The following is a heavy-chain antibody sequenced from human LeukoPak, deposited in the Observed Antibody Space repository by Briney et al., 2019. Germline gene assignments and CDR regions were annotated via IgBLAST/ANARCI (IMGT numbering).Heavy chain of an antibody. CDR1: GYSISSGYY. Sequence: SETLSLTCTVSGYSISSGYYCGWIRQPPGKGLEWIGSIYHSGSTYYNPSLKSRVTISVDTTKNQFSLKLSSVTAADTAVYYCARNSIDFWSGYFYYMDVWGKGTTVTVSS. J-gene: IGHJ6*03. CDR3: ARNSIDFWSGYFYYMDV. CDR2: IYHSGST. D-gene: IGHD3-3*01. V-gene: IGHV4-38-2*02.